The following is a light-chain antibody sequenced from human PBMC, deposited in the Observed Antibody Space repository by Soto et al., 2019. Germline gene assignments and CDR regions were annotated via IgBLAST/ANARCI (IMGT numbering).Light chain of an antibody. CDR3: MRSVHIPSGFFT. Sequence: DLVLTQTPLSLSVTPGQPASISCKSSQSLLERDGKTFLYWYLQKPGQPPQLLIHEVPNRFSGVPDRFSGSGSGTDFTLKISRVEADDVGVYCCMRSVHIPSGFFTFGPGTKVDIE. J-gene: IGKJ3*01. CDR1: QSLLERDGKTF. V-gene: IGKV2D-29*01. CDR2: EVP.